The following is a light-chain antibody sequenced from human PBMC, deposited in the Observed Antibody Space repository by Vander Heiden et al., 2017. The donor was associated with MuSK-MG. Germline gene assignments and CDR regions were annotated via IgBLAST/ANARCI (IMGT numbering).Light chain of an antibody. V-gene: IGLV2-14*03. CDR1: SSDVGGYNY. CDR3: SSYRSNSPSRI. J-gene: IGLJ2*01. CDR2: DVS. Sequence: QSALTQPASVSGSPGQSITISCTGTSSDVGGYNYVSWYQHHPGKAPKLIIYDVSDRPSGVSNRFSGSKSGYTASLTISGLQAEEEAHYYCSSYRSNSPSRIFGGGTKLTVL.